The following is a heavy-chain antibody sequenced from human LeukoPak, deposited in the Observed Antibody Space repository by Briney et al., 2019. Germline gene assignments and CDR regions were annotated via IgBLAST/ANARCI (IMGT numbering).Heavy chain of an antibody. J-gene: IGHJ4*02. CDR2: IKEDGSEK. V-gene: IGHV3-7*01. D-gene: IGHD1-1*01. CDR1: GFTFSTFW. Sequence: GGALRLSCAGCGFTFSTFWMSWVRQAPGKGLEWVANIKEDGSEKYYVDSMKGRFTVSRDNAKNSLYLQMDSLRAEDTAVHYCARGGTFVSDYWGQGTLVTVSS. CDR3: ARGGTFVSDY.